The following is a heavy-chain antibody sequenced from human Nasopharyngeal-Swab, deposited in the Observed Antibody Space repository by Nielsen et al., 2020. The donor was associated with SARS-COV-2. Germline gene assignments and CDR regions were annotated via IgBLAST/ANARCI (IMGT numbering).Heavy chain of an antibody. V-gene: IGHV5-10-1*01. CDR2: IDPSDSYN. J-gene: IGHJ6*02. D-gene: IGHD3-9*01. CDR3: ARQLRYFGVLYGMDV. CDR1: GYSFPSYW. Sequence: GESLKISCKGSGYSFPSYWISWVRQMPGKGLEWMGKIDPSDSYNNSSPSFQGHVTISADRSISTAYLQWSSLKASDTAMYYCARQLRYFGVLYGMDVWGQGTTVIVSS.